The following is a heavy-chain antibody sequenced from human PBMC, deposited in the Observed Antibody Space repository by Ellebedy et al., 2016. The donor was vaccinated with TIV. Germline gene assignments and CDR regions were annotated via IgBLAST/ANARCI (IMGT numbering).Heavy chain of an antibody. J-gene: IGHJ4*02. CDR1: GFTFRNFA. V-gene: IGHV3-23*01. Sequence: GESLKISCAASGFTFRNFAMTWVRQAPGKGLEWVSSISSSGVSTDYADPVRGRVTISRDNSKNTLYLQMNSLRADDSAVYYCAKLDSSGYYYGRFDYWGQGTLVTVSS. D-gene: IGHD3-22*01. CDR3: AKLDSSGYYYGRFDY. CDR2: ISSSGVST.